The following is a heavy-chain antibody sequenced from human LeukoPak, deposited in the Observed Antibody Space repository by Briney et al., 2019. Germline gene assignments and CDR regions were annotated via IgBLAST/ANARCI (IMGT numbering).Heavy chain of an antibody. CDR1: GGSISSGSYY. CDR3: ARFDKGYCSGGSCYSFDP. J-gene: IGHJ5*02. Sequence: SQTLSLTCTVSGGSISSGSYYWSWIRQPPGKGLEWIGYIYYSGSTNYNPSLKSRVTISVDTSKNQFSLKLSSVTAADTAVYYCARFDKGYCSGGSCYSFDPWGQGTLVTVSS. V-gene: IGHV4-61*01. CDR2: IYYSGST. D-gene: IGHD2-15*01.